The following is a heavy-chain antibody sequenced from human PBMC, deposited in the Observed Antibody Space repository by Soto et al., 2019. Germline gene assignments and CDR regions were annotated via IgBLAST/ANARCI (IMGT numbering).Heavy chain of an antibody. CDR1: GFTFSSYA. J-gene: IGHJ4*02. V-gene: IGHV3-30-3*01. D-gene: IGHD5-12*01. CDR2: ISYDGSNK. CDR3: ARAHIEVATTNPALDY. Sequence: PGGSLRLSCAASGFTFSSYAMHWVRQAPGKGLEWVAVISYDGSNKYYADSVKGRFTISRDNSKNTLYLQMNSLRAEDTAVYYCARAHIEVATTNPALDYWGQGTMVTVYS.